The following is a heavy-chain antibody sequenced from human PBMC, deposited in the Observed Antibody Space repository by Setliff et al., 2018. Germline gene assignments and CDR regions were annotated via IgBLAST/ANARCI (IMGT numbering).Heavy chain of an antibody. J-gene: IGHJ4*02. CDR2: IDPSADYT. D-gene: IGHD5-18*01. CDR1: GYTFTGYY. V-gene: IGHV1-46*01. Sequence: SVKVSCKASGYTFTGYYLHWVRQAPGQGLEWMGIIDPSADYTNYAQKFQGRVTMTKDTSTTTVYLELSSLRSEDTALYYCARAPLESGYYYGQGHYFDNWGQGTLVTVSS. CDR3: ARAPLESGYYYGQGHYFDN.